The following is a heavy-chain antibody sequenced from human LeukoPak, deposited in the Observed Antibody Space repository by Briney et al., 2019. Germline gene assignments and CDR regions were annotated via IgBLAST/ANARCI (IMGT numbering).Heavy chain of an antibody. Sequence: SETLSLTCTVSGGSISSGSYYWSWIRQPAGKGLEWSGRIFTSGSTNYNPSLKSRVTISVDTSKNQFSLKLRSVTAADTAVYYCARVEGTYYYGSGSYAFDIWGQETSVTVSS. CDR1: GGSISSGSYY. CDR3: ARVEGTYYYGSGSYAFDI. J-gene: IGHJ3*02. V-gene: IGHV4-61*02. D-gene: IGHD3-10*01. CDR2: IFTSGST.